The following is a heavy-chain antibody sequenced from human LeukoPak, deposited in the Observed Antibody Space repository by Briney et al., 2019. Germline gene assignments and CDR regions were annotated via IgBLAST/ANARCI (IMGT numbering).Heavy chain of an antibody. V-gene: IGHV4-38-2*02. CDR1: GYSISSGYY. D-gene: IGHD3-9*01. CDR3: ARQTTDYYDTHP. CDR2: IYHSGST. J-gene: IGHJ5*02. Sequence: SETLSLTCTVSGYSISSGYYWGWIRQPPGKGLEWIGSIYHSGSTYYNPSLKSRVTISVDTSKNQFSLKLSSVTAADTAVYYCARQTTDYYDTHPWGQGTLVTVSS.